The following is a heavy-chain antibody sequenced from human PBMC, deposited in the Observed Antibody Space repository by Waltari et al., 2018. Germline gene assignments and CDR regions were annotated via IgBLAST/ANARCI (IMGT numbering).Heavy chain of an antibody. J-gene: IGHJ5*02. Sequence: QVQLVQSGAAVKKPGASVKVSCKVSGYTLTELSMHLVRQAPGKGREWMGGFDNEDGETSYAQKVQGRVSRTEDTTTDADYMELSRLRSEDTAVYDGATDLRSSSGNWFDPWGQGTLVTVSS. D-gene: IGHD6-13*01. CDR2: FDNEDGET. CDR3: ATDLRSSSGNWFDP. CDR1: GYTLTELS. V-gene: IGHV1-24*01.